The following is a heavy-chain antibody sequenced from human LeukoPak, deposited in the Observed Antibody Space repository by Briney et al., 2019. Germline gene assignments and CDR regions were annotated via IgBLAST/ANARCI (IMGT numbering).Heavy chain of an antibody. CDR1: GGSISSYS. Sequence: PSETLSLTCTVAGGSISSYSWSCIRQPPGKGLEWVGYLYYSGNTNYNPSLKSRVAISVDTSKNQFSLKLSSVTAADTAVYYCARVVTYYDSSGSVNGYFDLWGRGTLATVSS. CDR3: ARVVTYYDSSGSVNGYFDL. J-gene: IGHJ2*01. D-gene: IGHD3-22*01. CDR2: LYYSGNT. V-gene: IGHV4-59*01.